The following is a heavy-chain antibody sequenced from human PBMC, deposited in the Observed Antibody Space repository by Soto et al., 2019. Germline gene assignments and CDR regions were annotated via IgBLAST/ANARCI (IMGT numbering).Heavy chain of an antibody. J-gene: IGHJ3*02. D-gene: IGHD3-22*01. Sequence: QVQLQESGPGLVKPSETLSLSCSVSGGSISSYYWSWIRQPPGKGLEWIAYIYYSGSTSYNPSLQSRVSISLDTSKTQFSLKLSSVTAADTAVYYCARTYDGSGPNSGGYGFDIWGQGTMVTVSS. CDR2: IYYSGST. V-gene: IGHV4-59*01. CDR3: ARTYDGSGPNSGGYGFDI. CDR1: GGSISSYY.